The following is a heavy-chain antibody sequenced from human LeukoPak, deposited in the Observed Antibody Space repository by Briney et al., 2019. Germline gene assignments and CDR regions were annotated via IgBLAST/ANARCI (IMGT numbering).Heavy chain of an antibody. CDR2: ISGGGGST. CDR3: AKVPYDSSGYPDY. Sequence: PGGSLRLSCAASGFTFSSYAMSWVRQAPGKGREWVSAISGGGGSTYYADSVKGRFTTSRDNSKNTLYLQMNSLRAEDTAVYYCAKVPYDSSGYPDYGGQGTLVTVSS. V-gene: IGHV3-23*01. D-gene: IGHD3-22*01. J-gene: IGHJ4*02. CDR1: GFTFSSYA.